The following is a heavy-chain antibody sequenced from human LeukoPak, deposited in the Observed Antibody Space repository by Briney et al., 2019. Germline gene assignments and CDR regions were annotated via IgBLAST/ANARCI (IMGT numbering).Heavy chain of an antibody. CDR2: IYHSGST. J-gene: IGHJ3*02. V-gene: IGHV4-38-2*02. CDR3: AKGRGFDI. Sequence: KPSETLSLTCTVSGYSISSGYYWGWIRPPPGKGLEWIGSIYHSGSTYYNPSLKSRVTISVDTSKNQFSLKLSSVTAADTAVYYCAKGRGFDIWGQGTMVTVSS. CDR1: GYSISSGYY.